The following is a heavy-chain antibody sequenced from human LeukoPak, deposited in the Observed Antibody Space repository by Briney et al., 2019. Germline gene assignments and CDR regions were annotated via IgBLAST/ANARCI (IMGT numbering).Heavy chain of an antibody. Sequence: GGSLRLSCAASGFTLSSLWMHWVRLAPGRGLEWLASIQQDGGAEFYVDSVKGRFTISRDNAKNSLSLQLNNLRGEDTAVYYCVRDAHASGSFAHWGEGTLV. CDR3: VRDAHASGSFAH. CDR1: GFTLSSLW. V-gene: IGHV3-7*04. CDR2: IQQDGGAE. J-gene: IGHJ4*02. D-gene: IGHD3-22*01.